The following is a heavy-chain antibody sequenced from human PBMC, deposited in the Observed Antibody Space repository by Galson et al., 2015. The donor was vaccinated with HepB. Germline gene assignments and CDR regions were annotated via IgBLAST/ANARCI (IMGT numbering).Heavy chain of an antibody. CDR3: ARDIGPSRWLQFRGSDAFDI. D-gene: IGHD5-24*01. J-gene: IGHJ3*02. CDR1: GGTFSSYA. CDR2: IIPILGIA. Sequence: SVKVSCKASGGTFSSYAISWVRQAPGQGLEWMGRIIPILGIANYAQKFQGRVTITADKSTSTAYMELSSLRSEDTAVYYCARDIGPSRWLQFRGSDAFDIWGQGIMVTVSS. V-gene: IGHV1-69*04.